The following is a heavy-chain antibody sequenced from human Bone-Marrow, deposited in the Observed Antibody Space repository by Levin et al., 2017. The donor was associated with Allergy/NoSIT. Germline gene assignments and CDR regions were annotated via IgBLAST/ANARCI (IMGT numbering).Heavy chain of an antibody. V-gene: IGHV3-30*18. J-gene: IGHJ4*02. CDR2: MSYDGIIK. Sequence: LSLTCAASGFPFSAYGMHWVRQAPGKGLEWVATMSYDGIIKNHADSVKGRFTISRDNSKNTLFLQMNSLRDEDTALYYCAKDGYDSSGYYFDQWGQGTLVTVSP. CDR3: AKDGYDSSGYYFDQ. CDR1: GFPFSAYG. D-gene: IGHD3-22*01.